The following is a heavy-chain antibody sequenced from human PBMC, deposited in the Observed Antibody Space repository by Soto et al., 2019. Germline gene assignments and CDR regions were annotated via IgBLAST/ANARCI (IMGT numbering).Heavy chain of an antibody. J-gene: IGHJ6*02. CDR1: GFIFSDYD. CDR3: AREVDIVASFYYYGMDV. Sequence: LRLSCAAAGFIFSDYDMNWVRQAPGKGLEWVSYISSSGSTIDYADSVKGRFTISRDNTKNSLYLQMNSLRAEDTAVYYCAREVDIVASFYYYGMDVWGQGTTVTVSS. D-gene: IGHD5-12*01. V-gene: IGHV3-48*03. CDR2: ISSSGSTI.